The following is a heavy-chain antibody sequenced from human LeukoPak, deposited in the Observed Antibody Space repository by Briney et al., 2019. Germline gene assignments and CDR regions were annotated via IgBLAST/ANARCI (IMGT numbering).Heavy chain of an antibody. V-gene: IGHV3-11*06. CDR2: ISSSSSDT. CDR1: GFTFSDYD. D-gene: IGHD5-12*01. J-gene: IGHJ6*02. CDR3: ASGGYSAYLWDH. Sequence: GGSLRLSCAASGFTFSDYDMSWIRQAPGKGLEWVSYISSSSSDTNYADSVKGRFTISRDNAKKSLYVQMNSLRAEDTAVYYCASGGYSAYLWDHWGQGTTVTVSS.